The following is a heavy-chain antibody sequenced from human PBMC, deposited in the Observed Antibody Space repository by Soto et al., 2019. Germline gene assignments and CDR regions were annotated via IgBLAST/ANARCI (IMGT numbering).Heavy chain of an antibody. CDR1: GGTFSSHA. V-gene: IGHV1-69*01. CDR2: IIPIFGTA. Sequence: QVQLVQSGAEVGKPGYSVKVSCKASGGTFSSHAISWVRQAPGQGLEWMGGIIPIFGTANHAQQFQGRVTIMADESTRTVYMELRSLRSEATAIYYCAGRGGYDSTDYYYAYWGQGTLVIVSS. J-gene: IGHJ4*02. CDR3: AGRGGYDSTDYYYAY. D-gene: IGHD3-22*01.